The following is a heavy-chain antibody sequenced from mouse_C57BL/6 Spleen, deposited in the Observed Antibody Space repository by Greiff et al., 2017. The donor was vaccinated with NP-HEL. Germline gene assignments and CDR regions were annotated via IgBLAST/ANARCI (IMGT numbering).Heavy chain of an antibody. V-gene: IGHV1-82*01. CDR2: IYPGDGDT. J-gene: IGHJ3*01. Sequence: QVQLKESGPELVKPGASVKMSCKASGYAFSSSWMNWVKQRPGKGLEWIGRIYPGDGDTNYNGKFKGKATLTADNSSSTAYMQLSSLTSEDSAVYVCASSGFAYWGQGPLVTVSS. CDR3: ASSGFAY. CDR1: GYAFSSSW.